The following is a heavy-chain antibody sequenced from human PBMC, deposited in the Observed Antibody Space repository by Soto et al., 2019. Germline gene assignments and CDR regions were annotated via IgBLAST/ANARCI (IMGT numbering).Heavy chain of an antibody. D-gene: IGHD1-26*01. V-gene: IGHV4-31*03. CDR2: IYYSGST. CDR3: ARGPQWELLTHFDY. J-gene: IGHJ4*02. Sequence: PSETLSLTCTVSGGSISSGGYYWSWIRQHPGKGLEWIGYIYYSGSTYYNPSLKSRVTISVDTSKNQFSLKLSSVTAADTAVYYCARGPQWELLTHFDYWGQGTLVTVS. CDR1: GGSISSGGYY.